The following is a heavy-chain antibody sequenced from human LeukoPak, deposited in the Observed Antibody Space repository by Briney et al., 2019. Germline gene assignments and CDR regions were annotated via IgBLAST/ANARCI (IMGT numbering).Heavy chain of an antibody. CDR3: ARAPPEGYYYGSGSFPLDY. J-gene: IGHJ4*02. D-gene: IGHD3-10*01. CDR2: IIPIFGTA. V-gene: IGHV1-69*13. Sequence: SVNVSCKASGGTFSSYAISWVRQAPGQGLEWMGGIIPIFGTANYAQKFQGRVTITADESTSTAYMELSSLRSEDTAVYYCARAPPEGYYYGSGSFPLDYWGQGTLVTVSS. CDR1: GGTFSSYA.